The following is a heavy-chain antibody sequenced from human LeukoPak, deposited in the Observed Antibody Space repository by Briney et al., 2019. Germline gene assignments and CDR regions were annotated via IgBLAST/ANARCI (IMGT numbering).Heavy chain of an antibody. J-gene: IGHJ5*02. CDR2: IRYDGSNK. CDR3: AKPYYYGSGSLSWFDP. CDR1: GFTFSSYG. V-gene: IGHV3-30*02. D-gene: IGHD3-10*01. Sequence: PGGSLRLSCAASGFTFSSYGMHWVRQAPGKGLEWVAFIRYDGSNKYYADSVKGRFTISRDNSKNTLYLQMNSLRAEDTAVYYCAKPYYYGSGSLSWFDPWGQGTLVTVSS.